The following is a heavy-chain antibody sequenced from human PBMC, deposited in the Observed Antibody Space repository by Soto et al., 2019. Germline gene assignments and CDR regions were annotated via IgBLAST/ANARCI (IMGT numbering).Heavy chain of an antibody. Sequence: SETLSLTCTVSGGSISSSSYYWGWIRQPPGKGLEWIGSIYYSGSTYYNPSLKSRVTISVDTSKNQFSLKLSSVTAADTAVYYCARWAYYGSGSSGSDWGQGTLVTVSS. V-gene: IGHV4-39*01. D-gene: IGHD3-10*01. J-gene: IGHJ4*02. CDR3: ARWAYYGSGSSGSD. CDR2: IYYSGST. CDR1: GGSISSSSYY.